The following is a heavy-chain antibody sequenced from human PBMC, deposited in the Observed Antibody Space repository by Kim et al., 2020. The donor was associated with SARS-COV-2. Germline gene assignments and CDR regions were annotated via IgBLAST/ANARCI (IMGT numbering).Heavy chain of an antibody. CDR1: GGSISSSSYY. V-gene: IGHV4-39*01. Sequence: SETLSLTCTVSGGSISSSSYYWGWIRQPPGKGLEWIGSIYYSGSTYYNPSLKSRVTISVDTSKNQFSLKLSSVTAADTAVYYCASLQYSSSWYEPEGFDPWGQGTLVTVSS. J-gene: IGHJ5*02. CDR3: ASLQYSSSWYEPEGFDP. CDR2: IYYSGST. D-gene: IGHD6-13*01.